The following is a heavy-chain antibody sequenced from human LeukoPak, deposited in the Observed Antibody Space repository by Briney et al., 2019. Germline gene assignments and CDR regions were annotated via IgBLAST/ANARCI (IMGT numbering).Heavy chain of an antibody. CDR3: ARGGLLWFGEFMDV. CDR1: GLTLSSYT. CDR2: ISGSGGST. Sequence: GGSLTLSCAVSGLTLSSYTINWVRHAPGKGMEWVSAISGSGGSTFYADSVKGRFTISRDNSKNTLCLEMNSLRGEDTAVYYCARGGLLWFGEFMDVWGKGTTVTISS. V-gene: IGHV3-23*01. D-gene: IGHD3-10*01. J-gene: IGHJ6*03.